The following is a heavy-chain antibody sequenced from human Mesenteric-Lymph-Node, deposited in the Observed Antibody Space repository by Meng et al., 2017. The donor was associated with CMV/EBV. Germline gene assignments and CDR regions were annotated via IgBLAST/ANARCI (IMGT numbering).Heavy chain of an antibody. D-gene: IGHD3-22*01. J-gene: IGHJ5*02. V-gene: IGHV3-66*02. CDR1: GLTFRSNH. CDR3: ARYSDSSGPRGGGFDP. Sequence: SGLTFRSNHMVWIRQPPGKGLQWVSVIFSGSGTNNADPVKGRFTISRDNSKNTLYLQMNSLTVEDTAVYYCARYSDSSGPRGGGFDPWGQGTLVTVSS. CDR2: IFSGSGT.